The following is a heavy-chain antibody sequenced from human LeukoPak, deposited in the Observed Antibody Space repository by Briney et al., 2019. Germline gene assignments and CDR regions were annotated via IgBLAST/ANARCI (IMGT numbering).Heavy chain of an antibody. J-gene: IGHJ4*02. Sequence: PGGCLRLSCGTSGFTFRSYWMHWVRQAPGKGLVWVSHINIDGSSTTYADAVKGRFTISRDNAKDTLYLQMNSLRAEDTAVYYCARDKGWHDYFDYWGQATMATVSS. CDR3: ARDKGWHDYFDY. CDR1: GFTFRSYW. CDR2: INIDGSST. V-gene: IGHV3-74*01. D-gene: IGHD2-15*01.